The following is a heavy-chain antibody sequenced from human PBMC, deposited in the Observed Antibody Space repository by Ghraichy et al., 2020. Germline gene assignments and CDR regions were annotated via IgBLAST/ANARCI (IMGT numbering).Heavy chain of an antibody. CDR1: GFTFSDFG. CDR2: IQYDGTYK. CDR3: AKDGHPTGWTLGDF. J-gene: IGHJ4*02. V-gene: IGHV3-30*02. D-gene: IGHD6-19*01. Sequence: GESLNISCATSGFTFSDFGMHWFRQAPGKGLEWVSFIQYDGTYKDYADSVKGRFSTFRDNSKNTLSLQMNSLRPEDTAVYHCAKDGHPTGWTLGDFWGPGTLVTVS.